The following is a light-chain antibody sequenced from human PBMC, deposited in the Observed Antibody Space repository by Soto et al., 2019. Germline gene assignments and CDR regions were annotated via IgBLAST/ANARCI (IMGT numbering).Light chain of an antibody. V-gene: IGKV1-33*01. CDR2: GAS. CDR3: QHYHNLPPFT. CDR1: QDIRTS. Sequence: DIQMTQSPSSLSASVGARVSITCQESQDIRTSLSWYQQKPGRAPKLLIYGASYLETGVPSRFRGSGSGTDFTFTISSLQPEDIATYYCQHYHNLPPFTFGPGTRVDVK. J-gene: IGKJ3*01.